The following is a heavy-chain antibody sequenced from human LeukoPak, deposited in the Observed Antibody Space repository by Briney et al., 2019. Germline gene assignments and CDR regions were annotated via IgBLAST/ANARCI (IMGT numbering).Heavy chain of an antibody. J-gene: IGHJ4*02. CDR2: LRYDGRSK. Sequence: LGGSLRLSCTASGFILSDSGFDWVRQAPGKGLEWVAFLRYDGRSKYYLDAVKGRFTISRGNSKNTVYLQMDSLRPEDTAVYYCARSPGGWFHDHWGQGTLVAVSS. CDR3: ARSPGGWFHDH. CDR1: GFILSDSG. D-gene: IGHD6-19*01. V-gene: IGHV3-30*02.